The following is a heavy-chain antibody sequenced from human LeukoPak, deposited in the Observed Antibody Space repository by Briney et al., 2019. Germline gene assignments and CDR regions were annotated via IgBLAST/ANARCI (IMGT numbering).Heavy chain of an antibody. V-gene: IGHV3-23*01. CDR3: AKGFIKDFWSGYYTSSSDY. Sequence: GGSLRLSCAASGFTFSSYAMSWVRQAPGKGQEWVSAISGSGGSTYYADSVKGRFTISRDNSKNTLYLQMNSLRAEDTAVYYCAKGFIKDFWSGYYTSSSDYWGQGTLVTVSS. CDR2: ISGSGGST. CDR1: GFTFSSYA. J-gene: IGHJ4*02. D-gene: IGHD3-3*01.